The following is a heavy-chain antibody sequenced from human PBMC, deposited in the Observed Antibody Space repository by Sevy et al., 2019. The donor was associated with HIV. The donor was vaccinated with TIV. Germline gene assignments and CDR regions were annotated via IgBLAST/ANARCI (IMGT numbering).Heavy chain of an antibody. CDR3: ARLPYGDYVNYFDC. D-gene: IGHD4-17*01. V-gene: IGHV4-39*01. CDR2: SGTT. Sequence: SEILSLICTVSGGSITSSSYYWGWIRQPPGKGLEWIGSSGTTYYNPSLKSRVTISIDTSKNQFCLNLSSVTVADTAVYYCARLPYGDYVNYFDCWGQGTLVTVSS. CDR1: GGSITSSSYY. J-gene: IGHJ4*02.